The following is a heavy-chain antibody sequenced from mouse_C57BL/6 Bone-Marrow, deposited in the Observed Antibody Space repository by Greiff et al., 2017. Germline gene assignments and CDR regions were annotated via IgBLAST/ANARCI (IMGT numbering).Heavy chain of an antibody. J-gene: IGHJ4*01. V-gene: IGHV5-4*01. CDR1: GFTFSSYA. Sequence: EVQGVESGGGLVKPGGSLKLSCAASGFTFSSYAMSWVRQTPEKRLEWVATISDGGSYTYYPDNVKGRFTISRDNAKNNLYLQMSHLKSEDTAMYYCARGGYGYDPYAMDYWGQGPSVTVSA. CDR3: ARGGYGYDPYAMDY. D-gene: IGHD2-2*01. CDR2: ISDGGSYT.